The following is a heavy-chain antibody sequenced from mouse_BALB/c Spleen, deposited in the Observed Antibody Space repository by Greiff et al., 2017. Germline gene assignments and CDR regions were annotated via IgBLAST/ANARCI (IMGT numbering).Heavy chain of an antibody. CDR1: GYTFTSYW. V-gene: IGHV1-7*01. J-gene: IGHJ4*01. CDR2: INPSTGYT. Sequence: QVHVKQSGAELAKPGASVKMSCKASGYTFTSYWMHWVKQRPGQGLEWIGYINPSTGYTEYNQKFKDKATLTADKSSSTAYMQLSSLTSEDSAVYYCARRGITRAMDYWGQGTSVTVSS. D-gene: IGHD2-4*01. CDR3: ARRGITRAMDY.